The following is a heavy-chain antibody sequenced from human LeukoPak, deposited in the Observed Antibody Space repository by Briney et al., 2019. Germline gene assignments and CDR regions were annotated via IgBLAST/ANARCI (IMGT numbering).Heavy chain of an antibody. CDR2: INSDSSFI. J-gene: IGHJ4*02. CDR3: AKAYYSLDYFDY. Sequence: KPGGSLRLSCRTSGFTFSDYNMNWVRQAPGKGLEWVSSINSDSSFIYYADSVKGRFTLSRDNSKNTLYLQMNSLRAADTAVYYCAKAYYSLDYFDYWGQGTLVTVSS. D-gene: IGHD3-22*01. V-gene: IGHV3-21*01. CDR1: GFTFSDYN.